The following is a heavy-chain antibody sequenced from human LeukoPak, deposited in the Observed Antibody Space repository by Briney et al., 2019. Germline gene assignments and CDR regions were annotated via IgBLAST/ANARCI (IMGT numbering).Heavy chain of an antibody. CDR1: GESFSGYY. V-gene: IGHV4-34*01. D-gene: IGHD2-2*01. J-gene: IGHJ5*02. Sequence: SESLSLTCAVYGESFSGYYCNWFRQPPGKGLEWIGEINHSGSTDYNPSLKSRATISLDTSKKYFSLHLTSVTAADTAVYYCARGRSRVPAASWGQGTLVTVSS. CDR3: ARGRSRVPAAS. CDR2: INHSGST.